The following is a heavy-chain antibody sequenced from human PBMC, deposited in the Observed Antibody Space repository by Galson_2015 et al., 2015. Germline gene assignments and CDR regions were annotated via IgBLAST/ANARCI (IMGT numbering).Heavy chain of an antibody. CDR2: ISGSGGST. CDR1: GFTFSSYA. D-gene: IGHD2-2*01. V-gene: IGHV3-23*01. J-gene: IGHJ6*03. CDR3: AKDQPYIVVVPAAIYYYMDV. Sequence: SLRLSCAASGFTFSSYAMSWVRQAPGKGLEWVSAISGSGGSTYYADSVKGRFTISRDNSKNTLYLQMNSLRAEDTAVYYCAKDQPYIVVVPAAIYYYMDVWGKGTTVTVSS.